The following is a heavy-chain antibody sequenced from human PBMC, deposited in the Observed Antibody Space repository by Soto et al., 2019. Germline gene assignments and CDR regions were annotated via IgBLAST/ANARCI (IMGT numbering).Heavy chain of an antibody. J-gene: IGHJ5*02. CDR3: ARANRFLEWPRFDP. D-gene: IGHD3-3*01. V-gene: IGHV4-30-4*01. CDR1: GGSISSGDYY. CDR2: IFYSGST. Sequence: PLSLTCTVSGGSISSGDYYWSWIRQPPGKGLEWIGYIFYSGSTYYNPSLKSRVTISVDTSKNQFSLKLSSVTAADTAVYYCARANRFLEWPRFDPWGQGTLVTVSS.